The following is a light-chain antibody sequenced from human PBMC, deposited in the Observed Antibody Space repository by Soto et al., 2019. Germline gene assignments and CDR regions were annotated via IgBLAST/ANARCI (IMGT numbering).Light chain of an antibody. CDR3: HQYNDWPQT. J-gene: IGKJ2*01. V-gene: IGKV3-15*01. CDR2: GPS. Sequence: EIVMTQSPATLSVSPGERATLSCRASQSVSSNLAWYQQKPGQAPRLLIYGPSTRATDIPARFSGSGSGTEFTLTISSLQSEDFAVYYCHQYNDWPQTFGQGTKLEIK. CDR1: QSVSSN.